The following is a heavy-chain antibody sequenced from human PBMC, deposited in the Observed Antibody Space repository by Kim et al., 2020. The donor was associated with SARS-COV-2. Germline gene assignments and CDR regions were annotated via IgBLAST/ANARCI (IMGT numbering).Heavy chain of an antibody. V-gene: IGHV3-30-3*01. CDR2: ISYDGSNK. J-gene: IGHJ5*02. D-gene: IGHD1-26*01. CDR3: ARTSSGSYFGWFDP. CDR1: GFTFSSYT. Sequence: GGSLRLSCAAFGFTFSSYTMHWVRQAPGKGLEWVAVISYDGSNKYYADSVKGRFTISRDNSKNTLYLQMNSLRAEDTAVYYCARTSSGSYFGWFDPWGQG.